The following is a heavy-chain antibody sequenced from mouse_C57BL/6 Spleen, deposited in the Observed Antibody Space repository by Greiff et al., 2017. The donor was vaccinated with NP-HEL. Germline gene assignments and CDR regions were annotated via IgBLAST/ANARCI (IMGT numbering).Heavy chain of an antibody. D-gene: IGHD2-4*01. V-gene: IGHV1-82*01. Sequence: QVQLKQSGPELVKPGASVKISCKASGYAFSSSWMNWVKQRPGKGLEWIGRIYPGDGDTNYNGKFKGKATLTADKSSSTAYMQLSSLTSEDSAVYFCAREGDYDGSSGAMDYWGQGTSVTVSS. CDR3: AREGDYDGSSGAMDY. J-gene: IGHJ4*01. CDR1: GYAFSSSW. CDR2: IYPGDGDT.